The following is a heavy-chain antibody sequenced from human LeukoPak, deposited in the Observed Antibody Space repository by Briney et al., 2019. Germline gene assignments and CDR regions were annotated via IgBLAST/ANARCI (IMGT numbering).Heavy chain of an antibody. J-gene: IGHJ4*02. CDR3: ARDRGAFSGSYDLDY. CDR2: ISAYNGNT. D-gene: IGHD1-26*01. V-gene: IGHV1-18*01. Sequence: ASVKVSCKASGYTFTIYGISWVRQAPGQGLEWMGWISAYNGNTNYAQKLQGRVTMTTDTSTSTAYTEVRSLRSDDTAVYYCARDRGAFSGSYDLDYWGQGTLVTVSS. CDR1: GYTFTIYG.